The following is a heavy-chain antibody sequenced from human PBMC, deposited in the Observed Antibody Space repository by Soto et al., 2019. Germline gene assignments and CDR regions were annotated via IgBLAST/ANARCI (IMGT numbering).Heavy chain of an antibody. V-gene: IGHV3-13*04. CDR1: GFTFSSYD. J-gene: IGHJ4*01. CDR3: ARAFITGVLDY. D-gene: IGHD3-10*01. Sequence: EVQLVESGGGLVQPGGSRRLSCAASGFTFSSYDMHLVRQVTGKGLEWVSAIGTAGDAYYPHSVKGRFTISRENAKNSWYLQMNSLRTGDTAVYYCARAFITGVLDYWGHGTLVTVSP. CDR2: IGTAGDA.